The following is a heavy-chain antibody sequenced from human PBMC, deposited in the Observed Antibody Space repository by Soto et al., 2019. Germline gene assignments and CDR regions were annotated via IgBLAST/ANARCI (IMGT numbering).Heavy chain of an antibody. D-gene: IGHD2-15*01. CDR3: ARVYGGYLDY. V-gene: IGHV4-59*01. CDR1: GGSISSYY. CDR2: IYYSGST. Sequence: PEETLSLTCTVSGGSISSYYWSWIRQPPGKGLEWIGYIYYSGSTNYNPSLKSRVTISVDTSKNQFSLKLSSVTAADTAVYYCARVYGGYLDYWGQGTLVTVSS. J-gene: IGHJ4*02.